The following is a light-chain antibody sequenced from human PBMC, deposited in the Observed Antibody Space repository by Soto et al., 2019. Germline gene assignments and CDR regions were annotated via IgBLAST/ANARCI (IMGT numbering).Light chain of an antibody. CDR1: QSVSNSD. Sequence: EIVLTQSPGTLSLSPGERATLSCRASQSVSNSDLAWYQQKPGQAPRLLIYGASSRATGIPDRFSGSGSGTDFTLTISRLEPEDLAVYYCQQHGTTSGQGTKVEIK. V-gene: IGKV3-20*01. CDR2: GAS. J-gene: IGKJ1*01. CDR3: QQHGTT.